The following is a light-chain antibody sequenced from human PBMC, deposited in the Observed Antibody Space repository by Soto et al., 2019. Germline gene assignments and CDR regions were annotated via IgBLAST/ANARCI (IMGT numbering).Light chain of an antibody. CDR1: QGITNY. CDR2: AAS. V-gene: IGKV1-27*01. CDR3: QRYYNAPFT. Sequence: DVQVPQSPSSLSASVGDRVPITCRACQGITNYLAWYQQKPGEIPQLLIYAASTLESGIPPRFSGSGSGTDFTLTINNLQPEDVATYYCQRYYNAPFTFGGGTKVEIK. J-gene: IGKJ4*01.